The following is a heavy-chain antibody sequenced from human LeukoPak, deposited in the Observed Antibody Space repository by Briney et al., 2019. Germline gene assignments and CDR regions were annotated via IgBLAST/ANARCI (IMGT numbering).Heavy chain of an antibody. CDR2: ISYDGSNK. J-gene: IGHJ2*01. D-gene: IGHD6-13*01. CDR3: ARGGRYSSLNWYFDL. CDR1: GFTFSSYA. Sequence: GRSLRLSCAASGFTFSSYAMHWVRQAPGKGLEWVAVISYDGSNKYYADSVKGRFTISRDNSKNTLYLQMGSLRAEDMAVYYCARGGRYSSLNWYFDLWGRGTLVTVSS. V-gene: IGHV3-30*14.